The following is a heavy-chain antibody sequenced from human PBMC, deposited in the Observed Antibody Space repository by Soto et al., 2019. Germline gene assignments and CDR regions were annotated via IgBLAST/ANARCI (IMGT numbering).Heavy chain of an antibody. CDR2: IYYSGST. J-gene: IGHJ5*02. CDR1: GASISSSSYY. V-gene: IGHV4-39*07. D-gene: IGHD3-10*01. CDR3: ARSRPVLLWFGESNNWFDP. Sequence: SETLSLTCTVSGASISSSSYYWGWIRQPPGKGLEWIGSIYYSGSTYYNPSLKSRVTISVDTSKNQFSLKLSSVTAADTAVYYCARSRPVLLWFGESNNWFDPWGQGTLVTVSS.